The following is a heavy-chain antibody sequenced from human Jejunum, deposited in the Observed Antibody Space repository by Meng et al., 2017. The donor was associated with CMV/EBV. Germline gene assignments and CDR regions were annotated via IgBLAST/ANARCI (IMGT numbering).Heavy chain of an antibody. Sequence: FAASGFPFSHFCLPWVPQAPGKGLVLVSSITPRSTNTYDAYSVKRRFTISRDNAKNSLYLQMNSLRAEDTAVYYCARDLWEGFDYWGQGTLVTVSS. CDR2: ITPRSTNT. J-gene: IGHJ4*02. CDR1: GFPFSHFC. V-gene: IGHV3-21*01. CDR3: ARDLWEGFDY. D-gene: IGHD1-26*01.